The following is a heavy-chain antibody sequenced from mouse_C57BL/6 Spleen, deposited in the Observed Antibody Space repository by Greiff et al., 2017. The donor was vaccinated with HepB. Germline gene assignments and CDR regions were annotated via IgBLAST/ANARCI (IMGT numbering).Heavy chain of an antibody. Sequence: EVNLVDSGGGLVKPGGSLKLSCAASGFTFSSYAMSWVRQTPEKRLEWVATISDGGSYTYYPDNVKGRFTISRDNAKNNLYLQMSHLKSEDTAMYYCARDRGGYYAMDYWGQGTSVTVSS. CDR2: ISDGGSYT. J-gene: IGHJ4*01. D-gene: IGHD3-3*01. V-gene: IGHV5-4*01. CDR3: ARDRGGYYAMDY. CDR1: GFTFSSYA.